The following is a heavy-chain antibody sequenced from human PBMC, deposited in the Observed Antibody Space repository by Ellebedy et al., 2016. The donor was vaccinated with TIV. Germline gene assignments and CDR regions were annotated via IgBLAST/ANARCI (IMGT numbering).Heavy chain of an antibody. D-gene: IGHD5-12*01. V-gene: IGHV1-18*01. CDR2: TRVSTGHT. J-gene: IGHJ4*02. CDR1: GYTFTNYG. Sequence: ASVKVSXXASGYTFTNYGVTWVRQAPGQGLEWMGWTRVSTGHTNYVQKFRGRLTMTTDISASTVYLELRSLTPDDTAIYYCARVIPLPTRHDLDYWGQGTLVTVSS. CDR3: ARVIPLPTRHDLDY.